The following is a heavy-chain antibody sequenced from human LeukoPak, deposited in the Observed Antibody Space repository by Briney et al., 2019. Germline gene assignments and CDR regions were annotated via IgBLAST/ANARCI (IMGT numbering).Heavy chain of an antibody. CDR1: GFTFSSYS. D-gene: IGHD4-23*01. CDR3: AKRLRWQTGSAFDI. Sequence: GGSLRLSCAASGFTFSSYSMNWVRQAPGKGLEWVSYISSSSSTIYYADSVKGRFTISRDNAKNSLYLQMNSLRDEGTAVYYCAKRLRWQTGSAFDIWGQGTMVTVSS. J-gene: IGHJ3*02. V-gene: IGHV3-48*02. CDR2: ISSSSSTI.